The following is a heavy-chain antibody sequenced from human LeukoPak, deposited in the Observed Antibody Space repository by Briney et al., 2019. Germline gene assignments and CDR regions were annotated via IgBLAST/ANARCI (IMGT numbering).Heavy chain of an antibody. V-gene: IGHV3-7*01. CDR1: GFTFSSYW. CDR3: ARKYSGSPFDY. CDR2: IKQDGSEK. Sequence: PGGSLRLSCAASGFTFSSYWMSWVRQAPGKGLEWEANIKQDGSEKYYVDSVKGRFTISRDNAKNSLYLQMNSLRAEDTAVYYCARKYSGSPFDYWGQGTLVTVSS. D-gene: IGHD5-12*01. J-gene: IGHJ4*02.